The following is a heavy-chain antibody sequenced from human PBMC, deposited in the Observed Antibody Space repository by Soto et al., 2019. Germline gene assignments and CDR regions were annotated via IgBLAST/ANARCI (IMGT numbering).Heavy chain of an antibody. CDR2: LYNTGST. V-gene: IGHV4-59*01. CDR3: ARDLWGYCGTDCYPLDV. D-gene: IGHD2-21*02. CDR1: GGSISGYY. J-gene: IGHJ6*02. Sequence: SETLSLTCTVSGGSISGYYGSWIRQTPGKGLEWIGYLYNTGSTIYNPSLESRVTISVDTSKNQFSLKLNSVTAADTAVYYCARDLWGYCGTDCYPLDVWGQGTTVTVSS.